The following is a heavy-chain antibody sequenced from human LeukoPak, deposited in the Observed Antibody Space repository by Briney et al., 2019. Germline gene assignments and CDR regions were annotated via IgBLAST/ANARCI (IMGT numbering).Heavy chain of an antibody. V-gene: IGHV3-7*04. CDR1: GFTFSSYW. CDR2: IKQDGSEK. CDR3: ARDKIYYYYGLDV. Sequence: GGSLRLSCAASGFTFSSYWMTWVRQAPGKGLEWVANIKQDGSEKYYVDSVKGRFTISRDNAKNSLYLQMNSLRAEDTAVYYCARDKIYYYYGLDVWGQGTTVTDSS. J-gene: IGHJ6*02.